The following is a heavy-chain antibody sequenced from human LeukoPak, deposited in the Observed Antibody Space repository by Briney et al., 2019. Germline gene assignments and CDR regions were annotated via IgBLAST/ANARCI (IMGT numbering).Heavy chain of an antibody. CDR3: ARDPPPTSSIVVVTAGY. CDR2: IYYSGNT. J-gene: IGHJ4*02. D-gene: IGHD2-21*02. Sequence: SETLSLTCTVSGGSISSSSFYWGWIRQPPGKGLEWIGSIYYSGNTYYNPSLKSRVSISVDTSKNQFSLKLGSVTAADTAVYYCARDPPPTSSIVVVTAGYWGQGTLVTVSS. V-gene: IGHV4-39*02. CDR1: GGSISSSSFY.